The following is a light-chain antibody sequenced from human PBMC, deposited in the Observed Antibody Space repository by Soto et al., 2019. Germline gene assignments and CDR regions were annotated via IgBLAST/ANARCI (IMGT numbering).Light chain of an antibody. J-gene: IGKJ2*01. CDR1: QGLVHSDGDTY. CDR3: MQGTHWPRT. Sequence: DVVMTQSPLSLPVTLGQPASISCRSTQGLVHSDGDTYLNWCQQRPGQSPRRLIYKVSNRDSGVPDRFSGSGSGTDFPLKISRVEAEDVGVYYCMQGTHWPRTFGQGTKRDIK. CDR2: KVS. V-gene: IGKV2-30*02.